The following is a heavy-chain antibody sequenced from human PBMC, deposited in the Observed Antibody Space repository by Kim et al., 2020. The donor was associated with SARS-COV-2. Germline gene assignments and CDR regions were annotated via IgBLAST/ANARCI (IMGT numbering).Heavy chain of an antibody. CDR2: IYYSGST. D-gene: IGHD6-19*01. Sequence: SETLSLTCTVSGGSVSSGSYYWSWIRQPPGKGLEWIGYIYYSGSTNYNPSLKSRVTISVDTSKNQFSLKLSSVTAADTAVYYCASYDSGWYRAWSGGWFDPWGQGTLVTVSS. J-gene: IGHJ5*02. CDR3: ASYDSGWYRAWSGGWFDP. V-gene: IGHV4-61*01. CDR1: GGSVSSGSYY.